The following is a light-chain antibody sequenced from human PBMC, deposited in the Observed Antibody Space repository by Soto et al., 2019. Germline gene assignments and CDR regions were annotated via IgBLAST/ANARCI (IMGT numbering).Light chain of an antibody. J-gene: IGLJ1*01. CDR1: SSDVGAYYY. Sequence: QSVLTQPASVSGSPGQSITISCTGASSDVGAYYYVSWYQHYPGKAPKLMIYEVTNRPSGVSNRFSGSKSGNTASLTISGLQAKDEADYYCSSYTTSSTLWVFGTGTKVHRP. CDR3: SSYTTSSTLWV. CDR2: EVT. V-gene: IGLV2-14*01.